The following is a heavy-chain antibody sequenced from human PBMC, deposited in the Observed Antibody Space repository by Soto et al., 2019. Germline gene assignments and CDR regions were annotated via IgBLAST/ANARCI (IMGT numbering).Heavy chain of an antibody. Sequence: QLHLQESGPGLVEPSETLSLTCSVSGGAISSGTNYWGWVRRAPGKGLEWIGNIYFRGSTYYNPSLKSRVTIAIDTSKNQFSLTLTSVTAADTAVYYCARMGYATGWYHFDYWGQGALVTVSS. D-gene: IGHD2-8*01. CDR1: GGAISSGTNY. J-gene: IGHJ4*02. V-gene: IGHV4-39*01. CDR3: ARMGYATGWYHFDY. CDR2: IYFRGST.